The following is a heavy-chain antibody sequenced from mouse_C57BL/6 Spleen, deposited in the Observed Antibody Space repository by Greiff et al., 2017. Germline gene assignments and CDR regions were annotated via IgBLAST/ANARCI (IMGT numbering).Heavy chain of an antibody. J-gene: IGHJ3*01. V-gene: IGHV10-1*01. CDR2: ISSKSNNYAT. CDR1: GFSFNTYA. Sequence: EVQLQESGGGLVQPKGSLKLSCAASGFSFNTYAMNWVRQAPGKGLEWVARISSKSNNYATYYADSVKDRFTISRDNSESMLYLQMNTLNTEVSAMYYCVTLNPFAYWGQGTLVTVSA. CDR3: VTLNPFAY.